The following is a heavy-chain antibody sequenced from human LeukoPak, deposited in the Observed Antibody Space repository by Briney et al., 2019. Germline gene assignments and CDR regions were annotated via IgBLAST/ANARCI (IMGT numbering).Heavy chain of an antibody. D-gene: IGHD3-22*01. V-gene: IGHV4-59*01. J-gene: IGHJ3*02. CDR3: ARDSPYYSDSSGYLSAFDI. CDR2: IYYSGST. Sequence: SETLSLTCTVSGGSISSYYWSWIRQPPGKGLEWIGYIYYSGSTNYNPSLKSRVTISVDTSKNQFSLKLSSVTAADTAAYYCARDSPYYSDSSGYLSAFDIWGQGTMVTVSS. CDR1: GGSISSYY.